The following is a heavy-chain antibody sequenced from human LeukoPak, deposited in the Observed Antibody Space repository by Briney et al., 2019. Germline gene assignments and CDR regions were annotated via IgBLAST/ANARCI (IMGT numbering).Heavy chain of an antibody. Sequence: GGSLRLSCVASGITFTTYNMNWVRQAPGKGLEWVSFIDASGNYIQYADSMKGRFTISRDNAQNSLFLQLNSLRVEDTAVYYCARDKGVAIRAYDIWGQGTMVTVSS. D-gene: IGHD3-22*01. J-gene: IGHJ3*02. CDR2: IDASGNYI. CDR1: GITFTTYN. V-gene: IGHV3-21*06. CDR3: ARDKGVAIRAYDI.